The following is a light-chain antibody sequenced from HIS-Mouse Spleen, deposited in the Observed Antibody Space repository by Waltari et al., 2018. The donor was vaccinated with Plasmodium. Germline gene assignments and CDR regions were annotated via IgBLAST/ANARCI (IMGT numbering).Light chain of an antibody. Sequence: QSALTQPRSVSGSPGQSVTISCHGTSSAVGGYNYVSWYQQHPGKAPKLMIYDVSKRPSGVPDRFSGSKSGNTASLTISGLQAEDEADYYCCSYAGSYTFVFGTGTKVTVL. CDR3: CSYAGSYTFV. V-gene: IGLV2-11*01. J-gene: IGLJ1*01. CDR2: DVS. CDR1: SSAVGGYNY.